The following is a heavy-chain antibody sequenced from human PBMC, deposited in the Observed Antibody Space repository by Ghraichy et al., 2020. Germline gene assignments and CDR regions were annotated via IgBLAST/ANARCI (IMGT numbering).Heavy chain of an antibody. CDR1: GFTFSSYA. D-gene: IGHD3-16*01. CDR2: ISGSGGST. Sequence: GGSLRLSCAASGFTFSSYAMNWVRQAPGKGLEWVSTISGSGGSTYYADSVKGRFTISRDNSKSTLYLQMNSLRAEDTAIYYCASVSGRSARGDDYWGQGTLVTVSS. J-gene: IGHJ4*02. V-gene: IGHV3-23*01. CDR3: ASVSGRSARGDDY.